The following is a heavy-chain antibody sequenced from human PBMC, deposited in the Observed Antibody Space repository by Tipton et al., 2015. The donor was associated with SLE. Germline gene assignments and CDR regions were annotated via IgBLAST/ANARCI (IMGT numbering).Heavy chain of an antibody. J-gene: IGHJ3*01. V-gene: IGHV4-34*01. Sequence: TLSLTCAVYGGSFSGYYWSWIRQPPGKGLEWIGEINHSGSTHYNPSLNSRVSISVDTSKNQFSLTLTSVTAADTAIYYCARVYSGSYYKTFDFWGQGTLVTVSS. CDR3: ARVYSGSYYKTFDF. CDR2: INHSGST. D-gene: IGHD1-26*01. CDR1: GGSFSGYY.